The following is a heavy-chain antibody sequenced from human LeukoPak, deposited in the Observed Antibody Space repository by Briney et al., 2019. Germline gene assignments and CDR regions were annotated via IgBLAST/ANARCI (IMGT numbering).Heavy chain of an antibody. V-gene: IGHV3-11*04. CDR3: AGGHSSGYYPIDY. CDR1: GFTFRDFY. J-gene: IGHJ4*02. CDR2: ISSSGSTI. Sequence: GGSLRLSCAASGFTFRDFYMSWIRQAPGKGLEWVSYISSSGSTIYYADSVKGRFTISRDNAKNSLYLQLSSLSAEDTAVYYCAGGHSSGYYPIDYWGQGTLVTVSS. D-gene: IGHD3-22*01.